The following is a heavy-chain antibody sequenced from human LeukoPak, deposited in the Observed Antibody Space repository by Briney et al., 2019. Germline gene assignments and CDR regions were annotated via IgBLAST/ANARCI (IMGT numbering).Heavy chain of an antibody. J-gene: IGHJ4*02. V-gene: IGHV3-23*01. CDR2: VSSSGANT. CDR3: AKDIQGSY. Sequence: PGGSLRLSCAASGFSFNSAAMTWVRQAPGKGLEWVSLVSSSGANTYYADSVKGRFTISRDNSKNTLYLQMNSLRAEDTAMYYCAKDIQGSYWGQGTLVTVSS. D-gene: IGHD2-21*01. CDR1: GFSFNSAA.